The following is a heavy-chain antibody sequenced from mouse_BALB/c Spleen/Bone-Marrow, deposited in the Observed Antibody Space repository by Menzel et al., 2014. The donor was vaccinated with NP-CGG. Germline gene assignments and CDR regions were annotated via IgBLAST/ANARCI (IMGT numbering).Heavy chain of an antibody. D-gene: IGHD2-1*01. Sequence: QVQLQQSGAELVKPGASVKLSCKASGYTFTSYWMHWVKQRPGQGLEWIGEINPSNGRTNYNEKFKTKATLTVDKSSSTAYMQLSSLTSEDSAVYYCERNYGNTDYWGQGTTLTVSS. CDR3: ERNYGNTDY. CDR2: INPSNGRT. CDR1: GYTFTSYW. V-gene: IGHV1S81*02. J-gene: IGHJ2*01.